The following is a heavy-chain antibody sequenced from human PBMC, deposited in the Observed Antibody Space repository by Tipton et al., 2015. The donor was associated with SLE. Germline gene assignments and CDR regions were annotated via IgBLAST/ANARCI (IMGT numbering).Heavy chain of an antibody. CDR3: AREGGYGRTCICARAFDI. V-gene: IGHV4-39*06. D-gene: IGHD2-15*01. Sequence: TLSLTCTVSGGPISSSSYYWGWIRQPPGEGLEWIGNIFYSGSTYYNPSLKSRVTISVDTSKNQFTLKLSSVTATDTAVYYCAREGGYGRTCICARAFDIWGQGTIVAVAP. CDR2: IFYSGST. CDR1: GGPISSSSYY. J-gene: IGHJ3*02.